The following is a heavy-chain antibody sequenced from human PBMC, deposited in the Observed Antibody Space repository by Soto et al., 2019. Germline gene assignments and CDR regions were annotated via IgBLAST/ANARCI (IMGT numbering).Heavy chain of an antibody. J-gene: IGHJ2*01. CDR2: ISYDGSNK. CDR3: AKDFVYFDL. CDR1: GFTFSSYG. Sequence: QVQLVESGGGVVQPGRSLRLSCAASGFTFSSYGMHWVRQDPGKGLEWVAVISYDGSNKYYADSVKGRFTISRDNSKNTLYLQMNSLRAEDTAVYYCAKDFVYFDLWGRGTLVTVSS. V-gene: IGHV3-30*18.